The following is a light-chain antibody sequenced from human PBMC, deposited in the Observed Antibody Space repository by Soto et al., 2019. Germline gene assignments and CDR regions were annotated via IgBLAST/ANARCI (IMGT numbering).Light chain of an antibody. Sequence: VLTPSPGTLALSPGESAALSCTASQPVSSNFLAWYQQKPGQAPRLLIYGVSSRASGIPDRFFGSGSGTDFTLTINRLEPEDFAVYYCQQYANSPITFGQGTRLQIK. CDR1: QPVSSNF. CDR3: QQYANSPIT. J-gene: IGKJ5*01. CDR2: GVS. V-gene: IGKV3-20*01.